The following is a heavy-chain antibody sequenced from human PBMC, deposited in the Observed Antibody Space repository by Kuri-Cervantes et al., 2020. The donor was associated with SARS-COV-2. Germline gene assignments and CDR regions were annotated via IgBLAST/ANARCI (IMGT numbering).Heavy chain of an antibody. CDR1: GFTFSSYA. CDR2: ISGSSGST. J-gene: IGHJ6*02. Sequence: GGSLRLSCAASGFTFSSYAMSWVRQAPGKGLEWVSAISGSSGSTYYADSVKGRFTISRDNSKNTLYLQMNSLRAEDTAVYYCANPTGHYYYGMDVWGQGTTVTVSS. CDR3: ANPTGHYYYGMDV. V-gene: IGHV3-23*01.